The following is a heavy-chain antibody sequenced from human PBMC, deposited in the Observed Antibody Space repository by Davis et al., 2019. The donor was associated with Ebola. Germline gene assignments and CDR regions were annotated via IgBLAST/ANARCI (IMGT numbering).Heavy chain of an antibody. J-gene: IGHJ4*02. CDR3: ASIVGAADSG. CDR2: INHSGST. D-gene: IGHD1-26*01. V-gene: IGHV4-34*01. Sequence: SETLSLTCAVYGGSFSGYYWSWIRQPPGKGLEWIGEINHSGSTNYNPSLKSRVTISVDTSKNQFSLKLSSVTAADTAVYYCASIVGAADSGWGQGTLVTVSS. CDR1: GGSFSGYY.